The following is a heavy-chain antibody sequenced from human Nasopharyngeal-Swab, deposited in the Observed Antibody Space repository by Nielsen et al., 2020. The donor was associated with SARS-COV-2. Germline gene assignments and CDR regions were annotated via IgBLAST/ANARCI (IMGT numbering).Heavy chain of an antibody. V-gene: IGHV3-30-3*01. CDR3: ARGGADCSSPSCYVSYYYYYMDV. Sequence: GGSLRLSCAASGFTFSSYAMHWVRQAPGKGLEWVAVISYDGSNKYYADSVKGRFTISRDNAKNSLYLQMNSLRAEDTAVYYCARGGADCSSPSCYVSYYYYYMDVWGKGTTVTVSS. D-gene: IGHD2-2*01. J-gene: IGHJ6*03. CDR2: ISYDGSNK. CDR1: GFTFSSYA.